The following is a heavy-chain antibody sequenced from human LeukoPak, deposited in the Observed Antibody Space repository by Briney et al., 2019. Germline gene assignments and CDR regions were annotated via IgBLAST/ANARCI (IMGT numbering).Heavy chain of an antibody. D-gene: IGHD3-16*02. CDR3: ARGNYVWGSYRLDAFDI. J-gene: IGHJ3*02. CDR1: GFTFSSYW. Sequence: PGGSLRLSCAASGFTFSSYWMHWVRQAPGKGLVWVSRINSDGSSTSYADSVKDRFTISRDNAKNTLYLQMNSLRAEDTAVYYCARGNYVWGSYRLDAFDIWGQGTMVTVSS. CDR2: INSDGSST. V-gene: IGHV3-74*01.